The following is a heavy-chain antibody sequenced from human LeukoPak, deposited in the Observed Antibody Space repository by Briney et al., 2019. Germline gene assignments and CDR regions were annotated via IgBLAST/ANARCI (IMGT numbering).Heavy chain of an antibody. V-gene: IGHV4-31*03. J-gene: IGHJ3*02. CDR3: ARDSPAGLGPIISIAFDI. CDR2: IYYSGST. Sequence: SETLSLTCTVSGGSISSGGYYWSWIRQHPGKGLEWIGYIYYSGSTYYNPSLKSRVTISVDTSKNQFSLKLSSVTAADTAVYYCARDSPAGLGPIISIAFDIWGQGTMVTVSS. CDR1: GGSISSGGYY. D-gene: IGHD3-16*01.